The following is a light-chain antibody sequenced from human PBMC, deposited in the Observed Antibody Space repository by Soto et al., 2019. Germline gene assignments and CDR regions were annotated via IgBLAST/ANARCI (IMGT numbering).Light chain of an antibody. CDR3: QQYHRVPLT. Sequence: DIVMTQSPDSLAVSLGERATINCKSSQSVLSSSNNKNYLAWYQRKAGQPPKLLIYWASTRESGVPDRFSGRGSGTDFTLTVSSLQAEDVAVYCCQQYHRVPLTFGGGTKVEIK. V-gene: IGKV4-1*01. J-gene: IGKJ4*01. CDR2: WAS. CDR1: QSVLSSSNNKNY.